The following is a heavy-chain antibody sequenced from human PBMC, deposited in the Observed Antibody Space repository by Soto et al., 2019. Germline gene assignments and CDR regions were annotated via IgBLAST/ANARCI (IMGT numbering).Heavy chain of an antibody. CDR1: GYTFSSYG. V-gene: IGHV1-18*01. CDR2: ISVNNGNT. CDR3: AGDRNIVVAGAQPLLP. D-gene: IGHD6-19*01. J-gene: IGHJ4*02. Sequence: QVQLVQSGAEVKKPGASVKVSCKTSGYTFSSYGVSWVRQAPGQGLEWMGWISVNNGNTKYAQKVQGRVTMTTDTSTSTAYMELRSLRSDDTVVYYCAGDRNIVVAGAQPLLPWGQGPRVTVSS.